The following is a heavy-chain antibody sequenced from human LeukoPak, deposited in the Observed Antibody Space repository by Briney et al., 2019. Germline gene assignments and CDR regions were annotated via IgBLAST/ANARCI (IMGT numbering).Heavy chain of an antibody. CDR3: ARGRPPLIAARPFDY. J-gene: IGHJ4*02. Sequence: PSETLPLTCAVYGGSFSGYYWSWIRQPPGKGLEWIGEINHSGSTNYNPSLRSRVTISVDTSKNQFSLKLSSVTAADTAVYYCARGRPPLIAARPFDYWGQGTLVTVSS. CDR1: GGSFSGYY. CDR2: INHSGST. D-gene: IGHD6-6*01. V-gene: IGHV4-34*01.